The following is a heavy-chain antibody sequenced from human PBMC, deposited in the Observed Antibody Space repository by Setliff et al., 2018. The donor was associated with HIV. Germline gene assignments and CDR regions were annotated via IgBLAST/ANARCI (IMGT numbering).Heavy chain of an antibody. D-gene: IGHD3-10*01. Sequence: SETLSLTCTVSGASVTSHYWTWIRQPAGKGMEWIGRIYTTGSINYNPSLKSRVTMSIGTSKNHFSLNLTSVTAADTAVYYCARGLEYYTSGTYSYYFDYWGQGILVTVSS. CDR2: IYTTGSI. CDR1: GASVTSHY. CDR3: ARGLEYYTSGTYSYYFDY. J-gene: IGHJ4*02. V-gene: IGHV4-4*07.